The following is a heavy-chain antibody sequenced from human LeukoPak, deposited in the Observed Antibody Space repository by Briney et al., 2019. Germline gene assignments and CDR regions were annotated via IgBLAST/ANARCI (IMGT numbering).Heavy chain of an antibody. Sequence: SETLSLTCAVSGGSISSSYWSWIRQPPGKGLEWIGYIYTSGSTNYNPSLKSRVTISVDTSKNQFSLNLSSVTAADTAVYYCARRRSGGRDFDYWGQGTLVAVSS. J-gene: IGHJ4*02. D-gene: IGHD2-15*01. CDR2: IYTSGST. V-gene: IGHV4-4*09. CDR3: ARRRSGGRDFDY. CDR1: GGSISSSY.